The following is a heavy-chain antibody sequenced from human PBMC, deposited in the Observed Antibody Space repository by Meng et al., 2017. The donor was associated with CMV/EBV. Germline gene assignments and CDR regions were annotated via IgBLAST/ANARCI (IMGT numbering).Heavy chain of an antibody. CDR2: IYTSGST. CDR3: ARHGDKAMVVGIDY. J-gene: IGHJ4*02. V-gene: IGHV4-4*07. D-gene: IGHD5-18*01. Sequence: SGPCLVKPLGTLSLTCTVSGGSISSSYWSWIRQPAGKVLEWIGRIYTSGSTNYSPSLKSRVTMSVDTSKNQFSLKLSSVTAADTAVYYCARHGDKAMVVGIDYWGQGTLVTVSS. CDR1: GGSISSSY.